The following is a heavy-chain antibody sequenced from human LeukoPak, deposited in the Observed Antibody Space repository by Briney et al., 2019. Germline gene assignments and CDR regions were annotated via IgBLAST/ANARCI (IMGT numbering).Heavy chain of an antibody. CDR2: IRYDGSNK. V-gene: IGHV3-30*02. D-gene: IGHD3-3*01. Sequence: PGGSLRLSCAASGFTFRSYGMNWVRQAPGKGLEWVAFIRYDGSNKYYADSVKGRFTISRDNSKNTLYLQMNSLRAGDTAVYYCAKKASYDFWSGYYSDYWGQGTLVTVSS. J-gene: IGHJ4*02. CDR1: GFTFRSYG. CDR3: AKKASYDFWSGYYSDY.